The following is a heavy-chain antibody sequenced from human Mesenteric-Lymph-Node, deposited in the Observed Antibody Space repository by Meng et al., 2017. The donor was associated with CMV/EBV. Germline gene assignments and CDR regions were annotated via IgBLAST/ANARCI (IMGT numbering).Heavy chain of an antibody. D-gene: IGHD1-26*01. J-gene: IGHJ4*02. V-gene: IGHV4-39*02. CDR1: GGSISSSSYY. Sequence: ESLKISCTVSGGSISSSSYYWGWIRQPPGKGLEWIGSIYYSGSTYYNPSLKSRVTISVDTSKNQFSLKLSSVTAADTAVYYCARDSGSLGYWGQGTLVTVSS. CDR3: ARDSGSLGY. CDR2: IYYSGST.